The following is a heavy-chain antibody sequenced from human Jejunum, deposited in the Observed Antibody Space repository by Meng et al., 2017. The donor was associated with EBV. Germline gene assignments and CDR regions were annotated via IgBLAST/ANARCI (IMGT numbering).Heavy chain of an antibody. CDR3: ARASSERLLDY. CDR1: GDSISGGGFS. V-gene: IGHV4-30-2*06. Sequence: QLQVQDSGSVLGKPSQTLSLTCTVSGDSISGGGFSRNWIRQSPGKGLEWIGFIYHTGGTYSNPSLRRRVTISVDTSKNQFSLNLTSVTAADTAVYYCARASSERLLDYWGQGTLVTVSS. D-gene: IGHD1-14*01. J-gene: IGHJ4*02. CDR2: IYHTGGT.